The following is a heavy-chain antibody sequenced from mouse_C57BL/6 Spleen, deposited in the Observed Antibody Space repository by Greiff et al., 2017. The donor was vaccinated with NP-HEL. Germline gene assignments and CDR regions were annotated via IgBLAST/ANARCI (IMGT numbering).Heavy chain of an antibody. D-gene: IGHD2-4*01. J-gene: IGHJ1*03. Sequence: VQLQQPGAELVRPGSSVKLSCKASGYTFTSYWMAWVQQRPGQGLEWIGNIYPSDSETHYNQTVKDKATLTVDKSSSTAYMQLSSLTSEDSAVYYCARDYEGYFDVWGTGTTVTVSS. V-gene: IGHV1-61*01. CDR1: GYTFTSYW. CDR2: IYPSDSET. CDR3: ARDYEGYFDV.